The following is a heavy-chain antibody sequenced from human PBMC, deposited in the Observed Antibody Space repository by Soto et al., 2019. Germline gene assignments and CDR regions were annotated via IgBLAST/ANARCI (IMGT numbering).Heavy chain of an antibody. CDR2: TYYRSKWYN. J-gene: IGHJ4*02. CDR1: GDSVSSNSAA. Sequence: SQTLSLTCGISGDSVSSNSAAWNWIRQSPSRGLEWLGRTYYRSKWYNDYAVSVKSRITLNPDTSKNQFSLQLNSVTPGDTAVYYCARIQGYSYGSSYFDYWGQGTLVTVSS. D-gene: IGHD5-18*01. CDR3: ARIQGYSYGSSYFDY. V-gene: IGHV6-1*01.